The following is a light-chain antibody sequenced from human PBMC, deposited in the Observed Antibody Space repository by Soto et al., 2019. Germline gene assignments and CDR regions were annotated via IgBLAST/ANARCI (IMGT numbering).Light chain of an antibody. Sequence: DIQMTQSPSTLSASVGDRVTITCRASQRISTWLAWYQQKPGKVPKLLISDASTLDSGVPSRFRGSGFGTEFTLTINSLQPDDFATYDCQHYDRYSGTFGQGTRVEIK. V-gene: IGKV1-5*01. J-gene: IGKJ1*01. CDR3: QHYDRYSGT. CDR1: QRISTW. CDR2: DAS.